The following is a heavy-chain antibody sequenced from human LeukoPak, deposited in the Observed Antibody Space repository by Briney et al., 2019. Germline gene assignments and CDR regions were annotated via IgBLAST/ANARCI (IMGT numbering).Heavy chain of an antibody. J-gene: IGHJ3*02. CDR3: ARESVVNYYDGSGYSIRDDASDI. V-gene: IGHV3-7*01. CDR1: GFTSGSNY. Sequence: GGSLRLSCAASGFTSGSNYMTWVRQAPGKGLEWVANIKQDGSEQFYGDSVKGRFTVSRDNAKNSVYLQMNSLRADDTAVYYCARESVVNYYDGSGYSIRDDASDIWGQGTMVTVSS. CDR2: IKQDGSEQ. D-gene: IGHD3-22*01.